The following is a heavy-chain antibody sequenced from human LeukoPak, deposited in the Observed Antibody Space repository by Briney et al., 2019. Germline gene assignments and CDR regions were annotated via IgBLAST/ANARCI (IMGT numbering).Heavy chain of an antibody. V-gene: IGHV3-9*01. CDR1: GFIFNNYA. CDR3: ARDASLHYGMDV. CDR2: ISWNSGTI. J-gene: IGHJ6*02. Sequence: GGSLRLSCAGSGFIFNNYAMHWVRQPPGKGLEWVSGISWNSGTIDYADSVRGRFTISRDNAKNSLYLQMDSLRAEDTAVYYCARDASLHYGMDVWGQGTTVTVSS.